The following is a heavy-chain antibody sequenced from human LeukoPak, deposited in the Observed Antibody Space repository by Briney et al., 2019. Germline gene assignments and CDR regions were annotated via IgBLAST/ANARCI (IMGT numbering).Heavy chain of an antibody. D-gene: IGHD1-26*01. CDR3: TRHPPGWELPSVNY. Sequence: PGGSLTLSCAASGFTFSGSAMHWVRQASGKGLEWVGRIRSKANSYATAYAASVKGRFTISRDDSKNTAYLQMNSLKTEDTAVYYCTRHPPGWELPSVNYWGQGTLVTVSS. CDR2: IRSKANSYAT. CDR1: GFTFSGSA. J-gene: IGHJ4*02. V-gene: IGHV3-73*01.